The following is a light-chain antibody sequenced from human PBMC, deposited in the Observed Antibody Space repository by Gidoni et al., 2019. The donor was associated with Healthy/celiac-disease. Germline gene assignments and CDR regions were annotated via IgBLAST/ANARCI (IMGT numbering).Light chain of an antibody. CDR3: QQYGSSPT. J-gene: IGKJ2*01. V-gene: IGKV3-20*01. CDR1: QSVSSSY. Sequence: IVLTQPPGTLSLSPGARATLSCRASQSVSSSYLAWYQQKPGQAPRLLIYGASSRATGIPDRFSGSGSGTDFTLTISRLEPEDFAVYYCQQYGSSPTFGQGTKLEIK. CDR2: GAS.